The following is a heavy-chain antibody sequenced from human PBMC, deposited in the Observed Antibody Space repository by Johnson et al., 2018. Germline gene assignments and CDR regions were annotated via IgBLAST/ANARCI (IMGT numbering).Heavy chain of an antibody. V-gene: IGHV3-49*04. CDR3: TRIGVYDDGRAYYYYMDV. Sequence: QLVESGGGLAQPGRSLRLSCTTSGFAFGIYSMNWVRQAPGKGLEWVALIRNKRHGGTADYAASVRDRFIVPRDESRSTAYLQMHSLRVEATAVYYCTRIGVYDDGRAYYYYMDVWGPGTTFTVSS. CDR1: GFAFGIYS. J-gene: IGHJ6*03. D-gene: IGHD6-13*01. CDR2: IRNKRHGGTA.